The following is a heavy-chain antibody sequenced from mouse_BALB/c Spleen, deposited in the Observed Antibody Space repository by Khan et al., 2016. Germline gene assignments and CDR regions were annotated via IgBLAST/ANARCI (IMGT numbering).Heavy chain of an antibody. D-gene: IGHD6-2*01. CDR3: ARWSLDY. Sequence: VQLQESGSVLVRPRASVKLSCKASGYTFTSSWMHWAKQRPGQGLEWIGEIHPNSGNTNYNEKFKGKATLTVDTSSTTAYVDLSSLTSEHSAVYYCARWSLDYWGQGTTLPVSS. CDR1: GYTFTSSW. J-gene: IGHJ2*01. V-gene: IGHV1S130*01. CDR2: IHPNSGNT.